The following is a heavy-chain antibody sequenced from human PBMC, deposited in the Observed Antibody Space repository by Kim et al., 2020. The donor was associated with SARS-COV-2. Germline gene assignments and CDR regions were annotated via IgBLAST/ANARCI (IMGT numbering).Heavy chain of an antibody. D-gene: IGHD3-22*01. Sequence: GGSLRLSCAASGFTFSSYSMNWVRQAPGKGLEWVSSISSSSSTIYYADSVKGRFTISRDNAKNSLYLQMNSLRDEDTAVYYCARDADLQSGYYYCLDYWGQGTMVTVSS. V-gene: IGHV3-48*02. CDR2: ISSSSSTI. CDR3: ARDADLQSGYYYCLDY. CDR1: GFTFSSYS. J-gene: IGHJ4*02.